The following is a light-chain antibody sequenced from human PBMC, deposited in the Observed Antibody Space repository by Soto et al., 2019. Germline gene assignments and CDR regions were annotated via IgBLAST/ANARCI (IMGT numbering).Light chain of an antibody. V-gene: IGLV2-8*01. CDR2: DVS. CDR1: SSDVGGYNY. J-gene: IGLJ2*01. Sequence: QSALTQPPSASGSPGQSVTISCTGTSSDVGGYNYVSWYQQHRGKAPKVIIYDVSKRPSGVPDRFSGSKSGNTASLTVSGLQAEDEADYYCGSHAGSSVVFGGGTKLTVL. CDR3: GSHAGSSVV.